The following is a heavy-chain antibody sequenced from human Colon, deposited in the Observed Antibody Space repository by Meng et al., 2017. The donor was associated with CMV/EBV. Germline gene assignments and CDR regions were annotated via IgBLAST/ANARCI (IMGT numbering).Heavy chain of an antibody. CDR1: GFTFSSYA. Sequence: GESLKISCEGSGFTFSSYAMSWVRQAPGKGLEWLSVIGGTGTIINYADSVKGRFAISRDNSTNTLYLEMNNLKREDTAIYYCAKLGGRFRMDSWGQGTPVTVSS. CDR3: AKLGGRFRMDS. D-gene: IGHD6-19*01. CDR2: IGGTGTII. J-gene: IGHJ1*01. V-gene: IGHV3-23*01.